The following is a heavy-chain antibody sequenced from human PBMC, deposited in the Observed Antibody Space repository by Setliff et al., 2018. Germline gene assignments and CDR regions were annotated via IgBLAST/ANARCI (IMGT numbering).Heavy chain of an antibody. V-gene: IGHV1-69*13. CDR2: TIPMFRTP. J-gene: IGHJ6*04. D-gene: IGHD1-26*01. Sequence: SVKVSCKASGGTLSNYGLSWVRQAPGQGLEWMGGTIPMFRTPEYAQKFQGRVTISADESRTAVYMELSSLRFDDTAVYYCARVQWEIAVKFHYNRMDVWGEGTQVTVSS. CDR1: GGTLSNYG. CDR3: ARVQWEIAVKFHYNRMDV.